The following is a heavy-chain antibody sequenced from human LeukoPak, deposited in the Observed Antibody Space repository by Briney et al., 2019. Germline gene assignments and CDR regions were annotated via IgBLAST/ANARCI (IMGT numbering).Heavy chain of an antibody. J-gene: IGHJ4*02. D-gene: IGHD6-13*01. V-gene: IGHV3-11*06. CDR1: GFTFSDYY. CDR2: ISSSSSYT. CDR3: ARGVAGGCTRAGKTDYFDY. Sequence: GGSLRLSCAASGFTFSDYYMSWIRQAPGKGLEWVSYISSSSSYTNYADSVKGRFTISRDNAKNSLYLQMNSLRAEDTAVYYCARGVAGGCTRAGKTDYFDYWGQGNPGHRLL.